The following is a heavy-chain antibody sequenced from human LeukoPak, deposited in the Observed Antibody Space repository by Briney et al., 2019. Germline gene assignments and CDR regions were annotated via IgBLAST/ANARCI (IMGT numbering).Heavy chain of an antibody. Sequence: GGSLRLSCAASGFTFDDYAMHWVRQAPGKGLEWVSGISWNSGSIGYADSVKGRFTISRDNAKNSLYLQMNSLRAEDTALYYCAKDFGVGMAVAYPDYWGQGTLVTVSS. V-gene: IGHV3-9*01. D-gene: IGHD6-19*01. CDR3: AKDFGVGMAVAYPDY. CDR1: GFTFDDYA. J-gene: IGHJ4*02. CDR2: ISWNSGSI.